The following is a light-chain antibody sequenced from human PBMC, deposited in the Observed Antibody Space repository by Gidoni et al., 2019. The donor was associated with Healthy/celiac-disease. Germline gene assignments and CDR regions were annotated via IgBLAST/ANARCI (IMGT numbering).Light chain of an antibody. J-gene: IGLJ2*01. CDR2: GNS. CDR3: QSYDSSLSVV. CDR1: SPNIGAGYD. V-gene: IGLV1-40*01. Sequence: QSVLTQPPSVSGAPRQRFTISCTGSSPNIGAGYDVHWYQQLPGTAPKLLIYGNSNRPSGVPDRFSGSKSGTSASLAITGLQAEDEADYYCQSYDSSLSVVFGGGTKLTVL.